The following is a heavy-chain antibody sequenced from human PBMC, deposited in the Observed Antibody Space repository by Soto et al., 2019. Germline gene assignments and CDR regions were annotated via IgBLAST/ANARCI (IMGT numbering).Heavy chain of an antibody. CDR2: INHSGST. Sequence: SETLSLTCAVYGGSFSGYYWSWIRQPPGKGLEWIGEINHSGSTNYNPSLKSRVTISVDTSKNQFSLKLSSVTAADTAVYYCARGYSSSWYYYYGMDVWGQGTTVTVSS. CDR1: GGSFSGYY. V-gene: IGHV4-34*01. CDR3: ARGYSSSWYYYYGMDV. D-gene: IGHD6-13*01. J-gene: IGHJ6*02.